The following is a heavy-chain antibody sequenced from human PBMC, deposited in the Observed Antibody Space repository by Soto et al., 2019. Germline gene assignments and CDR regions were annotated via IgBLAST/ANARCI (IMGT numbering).Heavy chain of an antibody. CDR3: ARGSSESPRRWFAP. CDR1: GFTFSSYA. D-gene: IGHD2-2*01. CDR2: ISGSGGST. J-gene: IGHJ5*02. Sequence: PGGSLRLSCAASGFTFSSYAMSWVRQAPGKGLEGVSAISGSGGSTYYAHSVKGRFTTSRDNSKNTVYLQMNSLRAQATAVYYFARGSSESPRRWFAPWGQGTLVTVS. V-gene: IGHV3-23*01.